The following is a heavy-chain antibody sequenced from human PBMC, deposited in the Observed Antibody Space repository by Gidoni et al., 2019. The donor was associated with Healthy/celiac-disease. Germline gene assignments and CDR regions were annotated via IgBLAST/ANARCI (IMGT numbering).Heavy chain of an antibody. Sequence: EVHLVQSGAEVQKPGDSLRISCQGSGYSFTSYWISWVRQMPGKGLEWMGRIDPSDSYTNYSPSFQGHVTISADKSISTAYLQWSSLKASDTAMYYCARGGSYYSSGDYWGQGTLVTVSS. CDR3: ARGGSYYSSGDY. V-gene: IGHV5-10-1*03. J-gene: IGHJ4*02. CDR2: IDPSDSYT. D-gene: IGHD1-26*01. CDR1: GYSFTSYW.